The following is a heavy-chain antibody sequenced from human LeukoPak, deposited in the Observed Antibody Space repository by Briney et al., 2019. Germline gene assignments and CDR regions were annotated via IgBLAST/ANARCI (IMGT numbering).Heavy chain of an antibody. V-gene: IGHV3-74*03. CDR1: GFTFSGTW. D-gene: IGHD6-19*01. J-gene: IGHJ3*02. Sequence: GGSLRLSCAASGFTFSGTWMHWVRQPPGKGLVWVARITSDGISTTYAESVKGRFTISRDNAKNTLYLQMNSLRAEDTAVYYCARGRVAGRAFDIWGQGTMVTVSS. CDR3: ARGRVAGRAFDI. CDR2: ITSDGIST.